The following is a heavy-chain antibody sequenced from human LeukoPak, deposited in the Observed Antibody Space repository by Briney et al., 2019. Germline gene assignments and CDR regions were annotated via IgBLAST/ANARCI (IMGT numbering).Heavy chain of an antibody. Sequence: PSETLSLTCTVSGGSISSSSYYWGWIRQPPGKGLEWIGSIYYSGSTYYNPSLKSRVTISVDTSKNQFSLKLSSVTAADTAVYAREGLNMVRGVIPKEAWGWFDPWGQGTLVTVSS. J-gene: IGHJ5*02. CDR2: IYYSGST. D-gene: IGHD3-10*01. CDR3: EGLNMVRGVIPKEAWGWFDP. CDR1: GGSISSSSYY. V-gene: IGHV4-39*03.